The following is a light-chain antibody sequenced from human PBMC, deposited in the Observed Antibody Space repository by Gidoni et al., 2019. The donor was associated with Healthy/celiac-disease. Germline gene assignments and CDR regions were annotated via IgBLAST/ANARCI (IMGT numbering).Light chain of an antibody. CDR2: DTS. Sequence: QAVATQEPSLTVSPGGTVTLTCGSSTGAVTSGHYHYWFQQKPGQAPRTLIYDTSNKHSWTPARFSGSLLGGKAALTLSGAQPEDEAEYYCLLSYSGARGVFGGGTKLTVL. J-gene: IGLJ3*02. CDR1: TGAVTSGHY. CDR3: LLSYSGARGV. V-gene: IGLV7-46*01.